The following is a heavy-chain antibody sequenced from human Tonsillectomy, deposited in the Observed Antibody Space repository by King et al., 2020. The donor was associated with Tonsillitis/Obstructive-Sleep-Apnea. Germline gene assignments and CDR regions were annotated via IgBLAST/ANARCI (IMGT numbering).Heavy chain of an antibody. CDR3: AREGYSSSSPIDY. J-gene: IGHJ4*02. V-gene: IGHV3-74*01. CDR2: INSDGSST. CDR1: GFTFSSYW. Sequence: VQLVESGGGLVQPGGSLILSCAASGFTFSSYWMHLVRQAPGKGLVWVSRINSDGSSTSYADSVKGRFTISRDNAKNTLYLQMNSLRAEDTAVYYCAREGYSSSSPIDYWGQGTLVTVSS. D-gene: IGHD6-6*01.